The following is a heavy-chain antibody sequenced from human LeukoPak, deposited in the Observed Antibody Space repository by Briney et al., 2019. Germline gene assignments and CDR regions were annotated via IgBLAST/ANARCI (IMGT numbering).Heavy chain of an antibody. CDR3: VRDLPQTGYSYDY. Sequence: GGSLRLSCAASGLTFKNYWMHWVRRAPGTGLVWVSRIDHDGSGTSYADSVKGRFTVSRDNAKSTLYLQMNTLRAEDTAVYYCVRDLPQTGYSYDYWGQGTLVTVSS. V-gene: IGHV3-74*01. CDR2: IDHDGSGT. CDR1: GLTFKNYW. J-gene: IGHJ4*02. D-gene: IGHD5-18*01.